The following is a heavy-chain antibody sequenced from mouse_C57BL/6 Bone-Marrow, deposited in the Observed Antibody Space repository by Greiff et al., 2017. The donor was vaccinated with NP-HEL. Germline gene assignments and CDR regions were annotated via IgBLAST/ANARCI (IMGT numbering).Heavy chain of an antibody. CDR3: ARSRRFAY. V-gene: IGHV1-82*01. CDR2: IYPGDGDT. J-gene: IGHJ3*01. CDR1: GYAFSSSW. Sequence: VPLQQSGPELVKPGASVKISCKASGYAFSSSWMNWVKQRPGKGLEWIGRIYPGDGDTNYNGKFKGKATLTADKSSSTAYMQLSSLTSEDSAVYFCARSRRFAYWGQGTLVTVSA.